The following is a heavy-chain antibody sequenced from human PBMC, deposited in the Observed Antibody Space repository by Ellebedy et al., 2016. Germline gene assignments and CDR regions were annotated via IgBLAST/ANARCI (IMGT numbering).Heavy chain of an antibody. V-gene: IGHV3-74*01. D-gene: IGHD5-18*01. CDR2: INSDGTST. CDR1: GFTFSSYW. CDR3: ARGYDTTMGMYFDY. Sequence: GESLKISXAASGFTFSSYWMSWVRQAPGKGLVWVSRINSDGTSTSYADSVKGRFTISRDNAKNTLYLQMNSLRAEDTAVYYCARGYDTTMGMYFDYWGQGTLVTVSS. J-gene: IGHJ4*02.